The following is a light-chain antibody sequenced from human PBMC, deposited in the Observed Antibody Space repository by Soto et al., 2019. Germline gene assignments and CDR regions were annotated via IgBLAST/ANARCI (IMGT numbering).Light chain of an antibody. CDR3: QQSSAHPLP. J-gene: IGKJ4*01. CDR2: EKS. Sequence: DIQLTQSPSVLSASVGDRVSISCRASQDIAHNLNWYQQKPGRAPKLQIFEKSTLLYGVPSRFSGSGSGKEFILTIGSLQPEDFTNYLFQQSSAHPLPFGGGTMVEIK. CDR1: QDIAHN. V-gene: IGKV1-9*01.